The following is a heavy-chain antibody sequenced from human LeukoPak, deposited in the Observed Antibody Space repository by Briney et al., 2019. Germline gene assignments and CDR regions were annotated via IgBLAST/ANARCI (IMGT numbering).Heavy chain of an antibody. CDR1: GFTLSSYS. CDR2: ISSSRSYI. V-gene: IGHV3-21*01. D-gene: IGHD5-18*01. J-gene: IGHJ4*02. Sequence: GGSLRLSCAASGFTLSSYSMNWVRQAPGKGLEWVSSISSSRSYIYYADSVKGRFTISRDNAKNSLYLQMNSLRAEDTAVYYCARGVPPRGYSYGPLYFDYWGQGTLVTVSS. CDR3: ARGVPPRGYSYGPLYFDY.